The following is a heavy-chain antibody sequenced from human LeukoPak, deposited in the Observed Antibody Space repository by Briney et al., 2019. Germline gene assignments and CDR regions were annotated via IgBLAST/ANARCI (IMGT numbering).Heavy chain of an antibody. CDR3: ARAPITSPFYFDY. J-gene: IGHJ4*02. CDR1: GFAFDEHG. D-gene: IGHD2-2*01. Sequence: EGSLRLSCTASGFAFDEHGMSWVRQVPGKGLEWDSGINWSGGSTGYADPLRGRFTISRDNAKNSLYLQMDSLRAEDTALYYCARAPITSPFYFDYWGQGTLVTVSS. V-gene: IGHV3-20*04. CDR2: INWSGGST.